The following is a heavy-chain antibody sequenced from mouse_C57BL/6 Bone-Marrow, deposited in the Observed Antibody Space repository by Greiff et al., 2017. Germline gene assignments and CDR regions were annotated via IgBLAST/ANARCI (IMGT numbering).Heavy chain of an antibody. CDR2: INPYNGGT. D-gene: IGHD2-4*01. Sequence: EVKLQESGPVLVKPGASVKMSCKASGYTFTDYYMNWVKQSHGKSLEWIGVINPYNGGTSYNQKFKGKATLTVDKSSSTAYMELNSLTSEDSAVYYCASDGDYPFAYWGQGTLVTVSA. V-gene: IGHV1-19*01. CDR3: ASDGDYPFAY. CDR1: GYTFTDYY. J-gene: IGHJ3*01.